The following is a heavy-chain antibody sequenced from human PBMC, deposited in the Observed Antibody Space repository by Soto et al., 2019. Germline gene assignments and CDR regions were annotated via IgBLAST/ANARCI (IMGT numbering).Heavy chain of an antibody. J-gene: IGHJ4*02. CDR2: VNPNNGDT. V-gene: IGHV1-8*01. Sequence: QVQLVQSGAELKKPGASVKVSCKASGYTFSNYDMNWVRQATGQGPEWIGWVNPNNGDTGYAQKFQGRVNLTKEISTTTAYMGLTSLPLEDTGIYYCAKGPRKGSAIDFDYWGQGTLITVSS. CDR3: AKGPRKGSAIDFDY. D-gene: IGHD3-10*01. CDR1: GYTFSNYD.